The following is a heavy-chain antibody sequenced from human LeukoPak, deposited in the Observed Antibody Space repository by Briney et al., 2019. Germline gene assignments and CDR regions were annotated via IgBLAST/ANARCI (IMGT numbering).Heavy chain of an antibody. CDR3: ARDRYQLLYPIYYYYYYMDV. D-gene: IGHD2-2*02. CDR1: GFTFSSYS. Sequence: PGGSLRLSCAASGFTFSSYSMNWVRQAPGKGLEWVSSISSSSSYIYYADSVKGRFTISRDNAKNSLYLQMNSLRAEDTAVYYCARDRYQLLYPIYYYYYYMDVWGKGTTLTVSS. V-gene: IGHV3-21*01. CDR2: ISSSSSYI. J-gene: IGHJ6*03.